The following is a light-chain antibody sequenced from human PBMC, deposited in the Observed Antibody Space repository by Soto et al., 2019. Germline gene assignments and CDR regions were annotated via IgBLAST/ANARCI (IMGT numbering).Light chain of an antibody. CDR1: QSINGW. CDR3: QEYYTYPWT. V-gene: IGKV1-5*03. Sequence: DIQLTQSPATLSASVGDRVTITCRASQSINGWLAWYQQKPGQAPNLLIYKASTLVSGVPSRFSGSGSGTEFTLTISSLQPDDFATYFCQEYYTYPWTFGQGTKVDIK. CDR2: KAS. J-gene: IGKJ1*01.